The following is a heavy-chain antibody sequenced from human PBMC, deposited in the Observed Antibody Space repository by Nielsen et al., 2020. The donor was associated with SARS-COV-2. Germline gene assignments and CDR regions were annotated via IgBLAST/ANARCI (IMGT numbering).Heavy chain of an antibody. V-gene: IGHV1-3*01. J-gene: IGHJ6*02. D-gene: IGHD1-20*01. Sequence: KFQGRVTITRDTSASTAYMELRSLRSDDTAVYYCARGGSVTGYYYYYGMDVWGQGTTVTVSS. CDR3: ARGGSVTGYYYYYGMDV.